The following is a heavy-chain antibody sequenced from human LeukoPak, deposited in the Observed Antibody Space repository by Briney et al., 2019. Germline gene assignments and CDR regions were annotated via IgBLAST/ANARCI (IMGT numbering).Heavy chain of an antibody. CDR1: GYSFTSYW. CDR3: ARIDVGQQLASDY. J-gene: IGHJ4*02. V-gene: IGHV5-51*01. D-gene: IGHD6-13*01. CDR2: FYPGDSDT. Sequence: GESLKISCKGSGYSFTSYWIGWVRQMPGKGLEWRGIFYPGDSDTRYSPSFQGQVTISADKSISTAYLQWSSLKASDSAMYYCARIDVGQQLASDYWGQGTLVTVSS.